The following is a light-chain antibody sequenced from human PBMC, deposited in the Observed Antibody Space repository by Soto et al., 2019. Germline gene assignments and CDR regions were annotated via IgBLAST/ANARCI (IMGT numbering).Light chain of an antibody. V-gene: IGKV3-20*01. CDR1: QGVSGSY. CDR3: T. CDR2: GAS. J-gene: IGKJ1*01. Sequence: EIVLTQSPGTLSLSPGERATLSCMASQGVSGSYLAWYQQKPGQAPRLLIYGASSRATGIPNRFSGSESGTDFTLTISRLEPEDYGSSPRTFGQGTKVEIK.